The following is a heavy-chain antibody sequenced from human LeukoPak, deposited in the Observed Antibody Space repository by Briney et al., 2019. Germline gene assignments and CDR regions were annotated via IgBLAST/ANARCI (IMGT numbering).Heavy chain of an antibody. Sequence: GGSLRLSCAASGFTFDDYAMHWVRQAPGKGLEWVSLISWDGGSTHYADSVKGRFTISRDNSKNSLYLQMNSLRAEDTALYYCAKDRGFGVVTQDFDYWGQGTLVTVSS. D-gene: IGHD3-3*01. CDR2: ISWDGGST. V-gene: IGHV3-43D*03. J-gene: IGHJ4*02. CDR1: GFTFDDYA. CDR3: AKDRGFGVVTQDFDY.